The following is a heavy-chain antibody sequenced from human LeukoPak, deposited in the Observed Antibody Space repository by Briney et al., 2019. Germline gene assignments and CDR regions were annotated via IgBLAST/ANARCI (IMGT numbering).Heavy chain of an antibody. D-gene: IGHD3-10*02. Sequence: GGSLRLSCVASGFTVSSYYVSWVRQAPGKGLEWVSVIYSGGSTYYADSVEGRFTVSRDNSKNTLYLQMSSLRAEDTAVYYCAELGITMIGGVWGKGTTVTISS. CDR2: IYSGGST. CDR3: AELGITMIGGV. J-gene: IGHJ6*04. V-gene: IGHV3-53*01. CDR1: GFTVSSYY.